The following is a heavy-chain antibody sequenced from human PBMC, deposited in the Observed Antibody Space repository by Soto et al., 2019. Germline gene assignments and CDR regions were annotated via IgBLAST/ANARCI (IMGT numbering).Heavy chain of an antibody. D-gene: IGHD3-16*01. CDR1: GDTVSTNSAT. CDR3: ARAPPGPAPRWGV. Sequence: PSQTLSLTCAISGDTVSTNSATWNWIRQSPSRGLEWLGRTYYRSKWYNDYGRSLQSRMTINTDTSQNQFSLQLTSVTAADTAVYYCARAPPGPAPRWGVWGHGTTVTVSS. CDR2: TYYRSKWYN. J-gene: IGHJ6*02. V-gene: IGHV6-1*01.